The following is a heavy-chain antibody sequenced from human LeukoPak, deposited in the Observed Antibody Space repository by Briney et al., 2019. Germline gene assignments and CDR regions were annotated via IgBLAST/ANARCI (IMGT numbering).Heavy chain of an antibody. J-gene: IGHJ4*02. CDR2: ISYDGSNK. V-gene: IGHV3-30*04. D-gene: IGHD3-10*01. CDR1: GFACSSYA. CDR3: ARGRTGYGSGSYPPYFDY. Sequence: GGSLRLSCAASGFACSSYAMHWVRQAPGKGLEWVAVISYDGSNKYYADSVKGRFTISRDNSKNTLYLQMNSLRAEDTAVYYCARGRTGYGSGSYPPYFDYWGQGTLVTVSS.